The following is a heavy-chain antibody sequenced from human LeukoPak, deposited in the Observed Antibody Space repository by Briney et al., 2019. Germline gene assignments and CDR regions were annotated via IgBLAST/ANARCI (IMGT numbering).Heavy chain of an antibody. V-gene: IGHV4-34*09. Sequence: SETLPLTCAVYGGSFSGYYWSWIRQPPGKGLEWIGEINHSGSTNYNPSLKSRVTISVDASKNQFSLKLSSVTAADTAVYYCARGSGYSSFDYWGQGTLVTVSS. J-gene: IGHJ4*02. CDR1: GGSFSGYY. CDR3: ARGSGYSSFDY. CDR2: INHSGST. D-gene: IGHD6-13*01.